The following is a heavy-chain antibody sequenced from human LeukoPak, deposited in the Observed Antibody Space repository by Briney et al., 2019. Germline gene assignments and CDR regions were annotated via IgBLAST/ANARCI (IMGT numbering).Heavy chain of an antibody. CDR3: ARGLLWFGVTHYWYFDL. CDR1: GFTFSSYW. J-gene: IGHJ2*01. V-gene: IGHV3-48*04. Sequence: GGSLRLSCAASGFTFSSYWMSWVRQAPGKGLEWVSYISSSSSTIYYADSVKGRFTISRDNAKNTLYLQMNSLRAEDTAVYYCARGLLWFGVTHYWYFDLWGRGTLVTVSS. CDR2: ISSSSSTI. D-gene: IGHD3-10*01.